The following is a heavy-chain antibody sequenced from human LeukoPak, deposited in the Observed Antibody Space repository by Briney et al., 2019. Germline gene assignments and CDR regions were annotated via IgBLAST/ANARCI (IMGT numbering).Heavy chain of an antibody. CDR2: IWYDGSNK. Sequence: GGSLRLSCAASGFTFRSCGMHWVRQAPGKGLEWVAVIWYDGSNKYYADSVKGRFTISRDNSKNTVYLQMNSLRAEDTAVYYCAKANGYSYGDYFDYWGQGTLVTVSS. CDR3: AKANGYSYGDYFDY. J-gene: IGHJ4*02. D-gene: IGHD5-18*01. V-gene: IGHV3-33*06. CDR1: GFTFRSCG.